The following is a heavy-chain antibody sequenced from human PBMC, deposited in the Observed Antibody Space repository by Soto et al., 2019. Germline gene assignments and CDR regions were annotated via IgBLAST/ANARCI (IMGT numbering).Heavy chain of an antibody. CDR1: GVSMRTGGYY. V-gene: IGHV4-31*11. J-gene: IGHJ4*02. D-gene: IGHD5-12*01. CDR3: VTNRGFDFYYFGS. CDR2: VYFSGTT. Sequence: SETLSLTCAVSGVSMRTGGYYWTWIRQDPGKGLEWIGYVYFSGTTYYNPSLKNRVTMSVDLSKNQFSLKLTSVTAADTAVYYCVTNRGFDFYYFGSWGQGTLVTVSS.